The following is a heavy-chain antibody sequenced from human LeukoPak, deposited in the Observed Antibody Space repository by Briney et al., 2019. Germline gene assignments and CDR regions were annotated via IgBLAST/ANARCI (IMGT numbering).Heavy chain of an antibody. J-gene: IGHJ6*02. CDR3: AKRLGTTVTTPYYYYGMDV. CDR2: ISYDGSNK. CDR1: GFTFGSYG. V-gene: IGHV3-30*18. Sequence: GGPLRLSCAASGFTFGSYGMHWVRQAPGKGLEWVAVISYDGSNKYYADSVKGRFTISRDNSKNTLYLQMNSLRAEDTAVYYCAKRLGTTVTTPYYYYGMDVWGQGTTVTVSS. D-gene: IGHD4-17*01.